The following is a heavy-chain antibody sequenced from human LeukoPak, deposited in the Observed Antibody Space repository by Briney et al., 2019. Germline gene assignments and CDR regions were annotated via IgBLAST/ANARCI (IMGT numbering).Heavy chain of an antibody. J-gene: IGHJ3*02. CDR1: GGSISSQY. Sequence: SETLSLTCTVSGGSISSQYWSWIRQPPGKGLEWIGYIYYSGSTNYNPSLKSRVTISVDTSKNQFYLKLTSVTAADTAVYYCARERLRSEAFDIWGQGTMVTVSS. D-gene: IGHD3-16*01. V-gene: IGHV4-59*11. CDR3: ARERLRSEAFDI. CDR2: IYYSGST.